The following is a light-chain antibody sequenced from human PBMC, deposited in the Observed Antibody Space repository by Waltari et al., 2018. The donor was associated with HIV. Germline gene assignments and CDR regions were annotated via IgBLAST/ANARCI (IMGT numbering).Light chain of an antibody. J-gene: IGLJ3*02. CDR3: GRWDSSLNAGV. Sequence: QSMLTQPPSVSVAPGQKVTISCSGTGSNLANNYVSWYQHLPGAAPKLGIYDNANRPSRIPERVTASKFGGHATLVNTGLQTGDEGDYYCGRWDSSLNAGVFGGGTRLTVL. V-gene: IGLV1-51*01. CDR1: GSNLANNY. CDR2: DNA.